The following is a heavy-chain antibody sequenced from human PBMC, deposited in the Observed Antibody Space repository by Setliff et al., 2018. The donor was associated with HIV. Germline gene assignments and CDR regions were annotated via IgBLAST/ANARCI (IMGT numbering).Heavy chain of an antibody. D-gene: IGHD2-2*01. J-gene: IGHJ4*03. CDR2: IYYSGST. Sequence: PSETLSLTCSVSGDSIISSTYYWAWIRQSPGKGLDWIATIYYSGSTSYNTSHKSRVTVSIDTSKNRFSLKLSSVTAADTAVYYCARHTISTSDFDYWVPETLLVTVSS. V-gene: IGHV4-39*01. CDR1: GDSIISSTYY. CDR3: ARHTISTSDFDY.